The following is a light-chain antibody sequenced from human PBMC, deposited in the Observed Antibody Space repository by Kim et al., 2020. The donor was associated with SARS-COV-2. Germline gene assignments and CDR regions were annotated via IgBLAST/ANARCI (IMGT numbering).Light chain of an antibody. J-gene: IGLJ1*01. CDR2: NKN. Sequence: SSSLPPSPSFSLSLCPPVRIKCQGDSLRKYYGAWYQQKPGQAPVLLIYNKNNRPSGIPDRFSVSTSGNTASLTITGAQAEDEADYYCNSRDNSADRLGVF. CDR1: SLRKYY. CDR3: NSRDNSADRLGV. V-gene: IGLV3-19*01.